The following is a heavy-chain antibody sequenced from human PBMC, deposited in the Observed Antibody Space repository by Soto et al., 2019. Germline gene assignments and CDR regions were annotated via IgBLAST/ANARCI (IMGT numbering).Heavy chain of an antibody. CDR1: GGTFSSYA. J-gene: IGHJ4*02. CDR2: IIPIFGTA. V-gene: IGHV1-69*01. Sequence: QVQLVQSGAEVKKPGSSVKVSCKASGGTFSSYAISWVRQAPGQGLEWMGGIIPIFGTANYAQKFQGRVTITADESTSTAYMELSILRSKDTAVYYCASRPTRAVAAPGLDYWGQGTLVTVS. CDR3: ASRPTRAVAAPGLDY. D-gene: IGHD6-19*01.